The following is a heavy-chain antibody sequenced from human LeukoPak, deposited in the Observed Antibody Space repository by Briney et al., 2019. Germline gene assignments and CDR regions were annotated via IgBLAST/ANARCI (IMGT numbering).Heavy chain of an antibody. Sequence: SETLSLTCTVSGGSISSYYWSWIRQPAGKGLEWIGHIYFSGSTNYNPSLKSRVTMSVDTSKNQFSLRLSSVTAADTAVYFCARADSWNYVPLDCWGKGTLVTVSA. V-gene: IGHV4-4*07. CDR1: GGSISSYY. J-gene: IGHJ4*02. CDR3: ARADSWNYVPLDC. D-gene: IGHD1-7*01. CDR2: IYFSGST.